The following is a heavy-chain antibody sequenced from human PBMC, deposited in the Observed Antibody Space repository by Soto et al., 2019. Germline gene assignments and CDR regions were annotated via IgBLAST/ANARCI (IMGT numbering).Heavy chain of an antibody. D-gene: IGHD3-10*01. CDR3: SRVTRGRSAFDI. Sequence: PSETLSLTCTVSGGSVSSGHYYWSWIRQPPGKGLEWNGEINYTGSTNYNPPLKSRVTISVDTSKNQFSLKLSSVTAADTAVYYCSRVTRGRSAFDICGQGTMFTVSS. V-gene: IGHV4-61*01. CDR2: INYTGST. CDR1: GGSVSSGHYY. J-gene: IGHJ3*02.